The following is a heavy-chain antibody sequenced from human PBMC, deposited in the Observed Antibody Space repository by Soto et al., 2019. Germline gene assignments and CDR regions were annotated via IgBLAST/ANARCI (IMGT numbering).Heavy chain of an antibody. CDR2: INAGNGNT. D-gene: IGHD2-21*01. J-gene: IGHJ4*02. Sequence: ASVKVSCKDSGYAFTSYSMHWVRQAPGQRLEWMGWINAGNGNTKYSQKFQGRVTITRDTSASTAYMELSSLSSEDTAVYYCARGGEPIDYWGQGSLVTGSS. CDR3: ARGGEPIDY. V-gene: IGHV1-3*01. CDR1: GYAFTSYS.